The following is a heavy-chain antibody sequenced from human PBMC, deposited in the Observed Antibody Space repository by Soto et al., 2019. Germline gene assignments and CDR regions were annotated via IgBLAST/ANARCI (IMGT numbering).Heavy chain of an antibody. V-gene: IGHV4-59*01. D-gene: IGHD6-19*01. CDR1: GGSISSYY. J-gene: IGHJ6*02. Sequence: ETLSLTCTVSGGSISSYYWSWIRQPPGKGLEWIGYIYYSGSTNYNPSLKSRVTISVDTSKNQFSLKLSSVTAADTAVYYCARFASRVAAGNGMDVWGQGTTVTVSS. CDR2: IYYSGST. CDR3: ARFASRVAAGNGMDV.